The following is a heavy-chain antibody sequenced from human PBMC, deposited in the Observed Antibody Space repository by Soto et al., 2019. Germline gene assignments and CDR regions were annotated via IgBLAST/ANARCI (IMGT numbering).Heavy chain of an antibody. CDR1: GGSVSRGSYY. Sequence: PSETLSLTCTVSGGSVSRGSYYWSWIRQPPGKGLEWIGYIYYSGSTNYNPSLKSRVTISVDTSKNQFSLKLSSVTAADTAVYYFARGSGPNDAFDIWGQGTMVTVSS. CDR2: IYYSGST. CDR3: ARGSGPNDAFDI. V-gene: IGHV4-61*01. J-gene: IGHJ3*02. D-gene: IGHD2-15*01.